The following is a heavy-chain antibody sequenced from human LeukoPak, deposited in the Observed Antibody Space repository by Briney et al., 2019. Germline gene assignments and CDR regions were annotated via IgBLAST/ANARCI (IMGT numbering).Heavy chain of an antibody. CDR3: ARENSYYDSSGYYYGSGYFDY. D-gene: IGHD3-22*01. CDR1: GGSFSTYY. J-gene: IGHJ4*02. Sequence: SETLSLTCTVSGGSFSTYYWSWIRQPPGKGLEWIGYIYYSGSTNYHPSLRSRVTISVDTSKNQFSLRLSSVTSADTALYYCARENSYYDSSGYYYGSGYFDYWGQGTLVTVSS. CDR2: IYYSGST. V-gene: IGHV4-59*01.